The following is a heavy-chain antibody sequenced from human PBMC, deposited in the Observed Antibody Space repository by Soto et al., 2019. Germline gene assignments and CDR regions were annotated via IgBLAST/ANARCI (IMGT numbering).Heavy chain of an antibody. V-gene: IGHV3-48*03. J-gene: IGHJ4*02. CDR1: GFTFSSYE. Sequence: GGSLRLSCAASGFTFSSYEMNWVRQAPGKGLEWVSYISRGGGTIYYADSVKGRFTISRDNSKNTLYLQMDSLRAEDTAVYYCAKEFHSWNYFDYWGQGTLVTVSS. CDR3: AKEFHSWNYFDY. D-gene: IGHD1-20*01. CDR2: ISRGGGTI.